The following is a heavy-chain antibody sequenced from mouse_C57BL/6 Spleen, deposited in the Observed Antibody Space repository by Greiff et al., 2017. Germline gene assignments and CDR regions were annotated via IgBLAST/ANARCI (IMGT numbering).Heavy chain of an antibody. D-gene: IGHD2-1*01. CDR3: ARSRVIYYGNYVYAMDY. Sequence: QVQLQQPGAELVRPGSSVKLSCKASGYTFTSYWMDWVKQRPGQGLEWIGNIYPSDSETHYNQKFKDKATLTVDKSSSTAYMQLSSLTSEDSAVYYCARSRVIYYGNYVYAMDYWGQGTSVTVSS. J-gene: IGHJ4*01. CDR1: GYTFTSYW. V-gene: IGHV1-61*01. CDR2: IYPSDSET.